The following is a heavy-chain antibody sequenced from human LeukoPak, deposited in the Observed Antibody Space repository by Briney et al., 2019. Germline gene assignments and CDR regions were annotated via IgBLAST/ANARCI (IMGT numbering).Heavy chain of an antibody. D-gene: IGHD4-17*01. J-gene: IGHJ6*02. CDR2: ISSSSSTI. CDR1: RFTFRSYS. Sequence: GGSLRLSCAASRFTFRSYSMNWVRQAPGEGLEWVSYISSSSSTIYYADSVKGRFTISRDNAKNSLYLQMNSLRDEDTAVYYCAKTFYGDDYYYYGMDVWGQGTTVTVSS. V-gene: IGHV3-48*02. CDR3: AKTFYGDDYYYYGMDV.